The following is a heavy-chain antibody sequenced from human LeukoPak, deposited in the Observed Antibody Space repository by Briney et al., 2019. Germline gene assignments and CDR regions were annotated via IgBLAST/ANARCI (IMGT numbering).Heavy chain of an antibody. V-gene: IGHV1-3*01. D-gene: IGHD2-2*01. CDR3: ARGRCSSTSCAPWWFEP. CDR2: INAGNGNT. Sequence: ASVKVSCKASGYTFTSYAMHWVRQAPGQRLEWMGWINAGNGNTKYSQKFQDRVTITRDTSASTAYMELSSLRSEDTAVYYCARGRCSSTSCAPWWFEPWGQGTLVTVSS. J-gene: IGHJ5*02. CDR1: GYTFTSYA.